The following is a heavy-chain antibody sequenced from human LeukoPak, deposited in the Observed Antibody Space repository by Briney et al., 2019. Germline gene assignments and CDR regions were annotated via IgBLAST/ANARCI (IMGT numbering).Heavy chain of an antibody. J-gene: IGHJ4*02. D-gene: IGHD3-3*01. CDR1: GFTFSSYA. CDR2: ISGSGGST. CDR3: AKVRSGRFLEWTFDY. Sequence: GGSLRLSCAASGFTFSSYAMSWVRQAPGKGLEWVSAISGSGGSTYYADSVKGRFTISRDNSKNTLYLQMNSLRAEDTAVYYCAKVRSGRFLEWTFDYWGQGTLVTVSS. V-gene: IGHV3-23*01.